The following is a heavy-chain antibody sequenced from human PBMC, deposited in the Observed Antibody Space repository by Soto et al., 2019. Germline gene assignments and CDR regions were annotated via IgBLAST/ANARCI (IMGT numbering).Heavy chain of an antibody. Sequence: GGSLRLSCAASGFTLDDYAMHWVRQAPGKGLEWVSGISWNSGSIGYADSVKGRFTISRDNAKNSLYLQMNSLRAEDTALYYCAKGNTMIVVVSNWFDPWGQGTLVTVSS. V-gene: IGHV3-9*01. D-gene: IGHD3-22*01. CDR2: ISWNSGSI. CDR1: GFTLDDYA. CDR3: AKGNTMIVVVSNWFDP. J-gene: IGHJ5*02.